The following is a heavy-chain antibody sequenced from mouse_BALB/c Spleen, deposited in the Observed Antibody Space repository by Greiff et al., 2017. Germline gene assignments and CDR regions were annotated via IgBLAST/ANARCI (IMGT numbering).Heavy chain of an antibody. V-gene: IGHV5-17*02. J-gene: IGHJ3*01. D-gene: IGHD2-1*01. CDR3: ARSHGNYGGFAY. CDR1: GFTFSSFG. CDR2: ISSGSSTI. Sequence: EVKVVESGGGLVQPGGSRKLSCAASGFTFSSFGMHWVRQAPEKGLEWVAYISSGSSTIYYADTVKGRFTISRDNPKNTLFLQMTSLRSEDTAMYYCARSHGNYGGFAYWGQGTLVTVSA.